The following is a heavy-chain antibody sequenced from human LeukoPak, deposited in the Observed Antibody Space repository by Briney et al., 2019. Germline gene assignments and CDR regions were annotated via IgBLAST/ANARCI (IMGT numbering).Heavy chain of an antibody. J-gene: IGHJ5*02. V-gene: IGHV3-73*01. CDR1: GYGFQGYA. D-gene: IGHD6-19*01. Sequence: GGSLRLSCAASGYGFQGYAVHWVRQYAGKGLEWVGCMRDRVKNYATIYAASVRGRFTISRDDSRNTATLQMNSLRTEDTAVYFCIRHVEWVAPESWGQGTLVTVSS. CDR2: MRDRVKNYAT. CDR3: IRHVEWVAPES.